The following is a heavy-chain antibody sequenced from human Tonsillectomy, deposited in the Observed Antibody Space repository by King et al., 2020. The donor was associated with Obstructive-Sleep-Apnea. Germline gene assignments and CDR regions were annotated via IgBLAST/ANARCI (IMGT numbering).Heavy chain of an antibody. CDR1: GFSFSSYA. J-gene: IGHJ4*02. CDR3: AKGGWIQLWTPFDY. D-gene: IGHD5-18*01. CDR2: ISSSGGGR. Sequence: VQLVESGGGLVQPGGSLRLSCAASGFSFSSYAMSWVRQAPGKGLEWVSGISSSGGGRYYADSVKGRFTISRDNSKNTLYLQMSSLRAEDTAVYYCAKGGWIQLWTPFDYWGQGTLVTVSS. V-gene: IGHV3-23*04.